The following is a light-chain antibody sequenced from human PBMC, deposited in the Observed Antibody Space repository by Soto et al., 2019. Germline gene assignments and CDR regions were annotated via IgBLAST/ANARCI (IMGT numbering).Light chain of an antibody. CDR2: EVN. V-gene: IGLV2-14*03. Sequence: QSVLTQPASVSGSPGQSITISCGGTSSDVGAYIYVSWYQQFPGKAPKLILYEVNNRPSGVSNRFSGSKSDTTASLTISGLQPEDEADHYCSAYSDIDTKVFGTGTKVTVL. CDR1: SSDVGAYIY. CDR3: SAYSDIDTKV. J-gene: IGLJ1*01.